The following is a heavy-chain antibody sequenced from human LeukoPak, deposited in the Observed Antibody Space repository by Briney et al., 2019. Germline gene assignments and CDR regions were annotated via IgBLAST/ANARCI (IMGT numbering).Heavy chain of an antibody. CDR3: ARVAAAGHFDY. CDR1: GGSFSGYY. V-gene: IGHV4-34*01. J-gene: IGHJ4*02. Sequence: PSETLSLTCAVYGGSFSGYYWSWIRQPPGKGLEWIGEINHSGSTNYNPSLKSRVTISVDTSKNQFSLKLSSVTAADTAVYYCARVAAAGHFDYWGQGTLVTVSS. D-gene: IGHD6-13*01. CDR2: INHSGST.